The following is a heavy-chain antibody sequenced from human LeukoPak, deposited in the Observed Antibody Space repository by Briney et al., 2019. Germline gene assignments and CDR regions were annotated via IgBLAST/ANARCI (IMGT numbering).Heavy chain of an antibody. CDR2: IYYSGST. Sequence: SETLSLTCTVSGGSISSYYWSWIRQPPGKGLEWIGYIYYSGSTNYNPSLKSRVTISVDKSKNQLSLKLSSVTAADTTVYYCAGLRLRVPAALYFDYWGQGTLVSVSS. CDR3: AGLRLRVPAALYFDY. J-gene: IGHJ4*02. CDR1: GGSISSYY. D-gene: IGHD2-2*01. V-gene: IGHV4-59*12.